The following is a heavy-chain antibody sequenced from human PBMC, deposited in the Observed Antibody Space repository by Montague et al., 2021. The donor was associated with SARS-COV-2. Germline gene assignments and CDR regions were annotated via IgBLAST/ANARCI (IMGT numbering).Heavy chain of an antibody. CDR3: ASPGGYCTGGSCYYVC. Sequence: SETLSLTCSVSGGSISTYYWSWIRRPPGKGLEWIGYIYYSGSTNYNPSLKSRVTISIDTSKNQFSLELSSVTAADMAVYYCASPGGYCTGGSCYYVCWGQGTLVTVSS. D-gene: IGHD2-15*01. J-gene: IGHJ4*02. CDR1: GGSISTYY. V-gene: IGHV4-59*01. CDR2: IYYSGST.